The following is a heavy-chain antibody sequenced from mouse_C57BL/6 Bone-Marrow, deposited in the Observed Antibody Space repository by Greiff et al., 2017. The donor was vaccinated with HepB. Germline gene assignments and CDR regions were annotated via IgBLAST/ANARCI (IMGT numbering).Heavy chain of an antibody. V-gene: IGHV5-4*01. J-gene: IGHJ3*01. D-gene: IGHD1-1*01. CDR2: ISDGGSYT. Sequence: EVQRVESGGGLVKPGGSLKLSCAASGFTFSSYAMSWVRQTPEKRLEWVATISDGGSYTYYPDNVKGRFTISRDNAKNNLYLQMSHLKSEDTAMYYCARDDYGSSYKGFAYWGQGTLVTVSA. CDR3: ARDDYGSSYKGFAY. CDR1: GFTFSSYA.